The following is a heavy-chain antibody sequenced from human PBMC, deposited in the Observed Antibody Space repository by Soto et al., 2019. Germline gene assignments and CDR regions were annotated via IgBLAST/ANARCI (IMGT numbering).Heavy chain of an antibody. CDR2: INPKSGGT. Sequence: ASVKVSCKASGYSFTDYHIHWVRQAPGQGLEWLGRINPKSGGTSTAQKFQGWVTMTRDRSISTVYMELTRLRSDDTAVYFCARGHSTDCSNGVCSFFYNHEMDVWGQGTTVTVS. J-gene: IGHJ6*02. CDR3: ARGHSTDCSNGVCSFFYNHEMDV. CDR1: GYSFTDYH. V-gene: IGHV1-2*04. D-gene: IGHD2-8*01.